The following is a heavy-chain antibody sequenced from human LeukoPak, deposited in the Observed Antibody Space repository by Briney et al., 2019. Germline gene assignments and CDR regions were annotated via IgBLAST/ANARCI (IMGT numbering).Heavy chain of an antibody. D-gene: IGHD3-9*01. J-gene: IGHJ4*02. CDR1: GFTFSSYG. CDR2: IRYDASNK. Sequence: GGSKRLCCAASGFTFSSYGIHWIRQAPGKGLEWVTFIRYDASNKYYADSVKGRFTISRDNSKNTVYLQMNSLRGEDTAVYYCAKDLSTGYYIAYWGQGTLVTVSS. CDR3: AKDLSTGYYIAY. V-gene: IGHV3-30*02.